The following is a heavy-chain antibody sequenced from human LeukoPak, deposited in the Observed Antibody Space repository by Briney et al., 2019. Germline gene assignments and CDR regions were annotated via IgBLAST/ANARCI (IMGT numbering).Heavy chain of an antibody. V-gene: IGHV3-48*01. CDR3: ARADYDFFFDY. CDR2: ISSGSNTI. J-gene: IGHJ4*02. D-gene: IGHD3/OR15-3a*01. Sequence: GGSLRLSCAASGFTFSSYGMHWVRQAPGKGLERASYISSGSNTIYYADSVKGRFTISRDNAKNSLYLQMNSLRAEDTAVYYCARADYDFFFDYWGQGTLVTVSS. CDR1: GFTFSSYG.